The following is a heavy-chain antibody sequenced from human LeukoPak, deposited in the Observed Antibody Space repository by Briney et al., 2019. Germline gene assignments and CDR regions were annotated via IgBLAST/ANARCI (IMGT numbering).Heavy chain of an antibody. CDR3: ARGGYSSSWYTWATQETFV. V-gene: IGHV1-69*01. D-gene: IGHD6-13*01. J-gene: IGHJ3*01. CDR2: IIPIFGTA. Sequence: ASVKVSCKASGGTFSSYAISWVRQAPGQGLEWMGGIIPIFGTANYAQKFQGRVTITADESTSTAYMELSSLRSEDTAVYYCARGGYSSSWYTWATQETFVWGQGTMVTVSS. CDR1: GGTFSSYA.